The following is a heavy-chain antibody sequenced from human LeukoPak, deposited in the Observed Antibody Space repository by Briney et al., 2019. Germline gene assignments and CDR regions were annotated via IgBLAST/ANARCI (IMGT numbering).Heavy chain of an antibody. CDR2: ISYDGSNK. J-gene: IGHJ4*02. D-gene: IGHD6-6*01. CDR3: AKWKYSNSGIDDY. Sequence: GRSLRLSCAASGFTFSSYAMHWVRQAPGKGLEWVAVISYDGSNKYYADSVKGRFTISRDNSKNTLYLQMNSLRAEDTAVYYCAKWKYSNSGIDDYWGQGTLVTVSS. V-gene: IGHV3-30-3*02. CDR1: GFTFSSYA.